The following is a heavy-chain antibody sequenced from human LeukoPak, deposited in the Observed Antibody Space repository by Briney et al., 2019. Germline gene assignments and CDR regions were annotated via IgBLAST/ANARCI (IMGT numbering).Heavy chain of an antibody. V-gene: IGHV3-48*03. J-gene: IGHJ4*02. CDR2: ISSGSTI. D-gene: IGHD5-12*01. CDR1: GFTFSSYE. Sequence: PGGSLRLSCAASGFTFSSYEMNWVRQAPGKGLEWVSYISSGSTIYDADSVKGRFTISRDNAKNSLYLQMNSLRAEDTAVYYCARDRRGYDYPYWGQGTLVTVSS. CDR3: ARDRRGYDYPY.